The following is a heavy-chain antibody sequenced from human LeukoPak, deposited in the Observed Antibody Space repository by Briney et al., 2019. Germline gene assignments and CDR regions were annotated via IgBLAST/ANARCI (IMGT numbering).Heavy chain of an antibody. CDR3: ARGPMGFQSPDKSIVGGTGYYFDY. D-gene: IGHD1-26*01. CDR2: INHSGST. V-gene: IGHV4-34*01. CDR1: GGSFSGYY. J-gene: IGHJ4*02. Sequence: SETLSLTCAVYGGSFSGYYWSWIRQPPGNGLEWIGEINHSGSTNYNPSLKSRVTISVDTSKNQFSLKLSSVTAADTAAYYCARGPMGFQSPDKSIVGGTGYYFDYWGQGTLVTVSS.